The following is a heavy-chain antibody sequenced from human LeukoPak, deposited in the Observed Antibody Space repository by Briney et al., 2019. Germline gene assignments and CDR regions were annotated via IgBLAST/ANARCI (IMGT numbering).Heavy chain of an antibody. D-gene: IGHD6-19*01. J-gene: IGHJ4*02. CDR2: ISTSGST. CDR3: ARDRGVTVPGRRLDY. Sequence: SETLSLTCTVSGGSISGYYWSWLRQPPGEGLEWIGRISTSGSTNYNPSLKSRVTISFDNSNNQFSLWLSSATAADTAVYYCARDRGVTVPGRRLDYWGQGTLVTVSS. V-gene: IGHV4-4*07. CDR1: GGSISGYY.